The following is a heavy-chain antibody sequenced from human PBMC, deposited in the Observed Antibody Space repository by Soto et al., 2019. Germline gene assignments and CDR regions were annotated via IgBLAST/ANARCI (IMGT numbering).Heavy chain of an antibody. CDR1: GGTFSSYT. CDR2: IIPILGIA. D-gene: IGHD6-19*01. J-gene: IGHJ4*02. V-gene: IGHV1-69*02. CDR3: ARGYSSGWYVNY. Sequence: QVQLVQSGAEVKKPGSSVKVSCKASGGTFSSYTISWVRQAPGQGLEWMGRIIPILGIANYAQKFQGRVTSTADKSTSTAYMELSSLRSEDTAVYYCARGYSSGWYVNYWGQGTLVTVSS.